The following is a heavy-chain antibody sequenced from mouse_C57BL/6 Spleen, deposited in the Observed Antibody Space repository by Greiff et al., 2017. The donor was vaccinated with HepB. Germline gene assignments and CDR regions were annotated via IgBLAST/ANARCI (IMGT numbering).Heavy chain of an antibody. CDR2: IYPGDGDT. CDR3: ARKGLRAWFAY. J-gene: IGHJ3*01. CDR1: GYEFSSYW. Sequence: QVQLKESGAELVKPGASVKISCKASGYEFSSYWMNWVKQRPGKGLEWIGQIYPGDGDTNYNGKFKGKATLTADKSSSTAYMQLSSLTSEDSAVYFCARKGLRAWFAYWGQGTLVTVSA. D-gene: IGHD2-4*01. V-gene: IGHV1-80*01.